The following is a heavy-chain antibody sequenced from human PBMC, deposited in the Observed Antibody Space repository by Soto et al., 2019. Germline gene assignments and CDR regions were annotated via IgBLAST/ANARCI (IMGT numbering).Heavy chain of an antibody. J-gene: IGHJ4*02. Sequence: ASVKVSCKTSGYRFTCRNLQWAQQSHGQGLEWMGWVDPNGGGSNSAQKFQGSVTMTWDTSITTAYLDLTRLTTNDTATYFCATWVDYGDFEGFDFWGQGTLVTVSS. CDR1: GYRFTCRN. CDR2: VDPNGGGS. V-gene: IGHV1-2*04. D-gene: IGHD4-17*01. CDR3: ATWVDYGDFEGFDF.